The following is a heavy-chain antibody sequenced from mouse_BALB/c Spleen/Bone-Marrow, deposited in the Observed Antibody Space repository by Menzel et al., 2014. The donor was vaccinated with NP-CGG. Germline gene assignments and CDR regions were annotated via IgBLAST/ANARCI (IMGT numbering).Heavy chain of an antibody. V-gene: IGHV1-7*01. D-gene: IGHD1-2*01. CDR3: ARVYYGYFFAY. CDR2: INPSTGYT. Sequence: VQLQQFGAELAKPGASVKMSCKASGYTFTSYWMHWVKQRPGQGLEWIGYINPSTGYTDYNQKFKDKATLTADKSSSTAYMQLSSLTSEDSAVYYCARVYYGYFFAYWGQGTLVTVSA. J-gene: IGHJ3*01. CDR1: GYTFTSYW.